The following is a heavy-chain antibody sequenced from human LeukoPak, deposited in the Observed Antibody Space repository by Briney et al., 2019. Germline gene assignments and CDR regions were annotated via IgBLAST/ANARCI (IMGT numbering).Heavy chain of an antibody. J-gene: IGHJ6*03. Sequence: SETLSLTCAVYGGSFSGYYWSWIRQPPGKGLEWIGEINHSGSTNYNPSLKSRVTISVDTSKNQFSLKLSSVTAADTAVYYCARGGKYSSSWDYYYYYMDVWGKGTTVTISS. CDR1: GGSFSGYY. CDR3: ARGGKYSSSWDYYYYYMDV. V-gene: IGHV4-34*01. CDR2: INHSGST. D-gene: IGHD6-13*01.